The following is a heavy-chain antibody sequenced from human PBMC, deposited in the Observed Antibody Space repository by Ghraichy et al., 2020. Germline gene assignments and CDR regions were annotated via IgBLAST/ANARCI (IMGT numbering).Heavy chain of an antibody. CDR1: GFTFSAFW. J-gene: IGHJ4*02. Sequence: GGSLRLSCAASGFTFSAFWMHWVRQAPGQGLVWVSRTDSDGSSTSYADSVKGRFTISRDNAKNTLYLQMNSLGAEDTAVYYCARGRVFDTSGYSFDYWGQGILVTVSS. CDR2: TDSDGSST. D-gene: IGHD3-22*01. CDR3: ARGRVFDTSGYSFDY. V-gene: IGHV3-74*01.